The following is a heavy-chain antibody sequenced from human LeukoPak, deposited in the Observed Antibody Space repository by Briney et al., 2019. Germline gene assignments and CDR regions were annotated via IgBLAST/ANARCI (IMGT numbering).Heavy chain of an antibody. CDR3: ARGSRLCSSTSCHFDY. CDR1: GGTISSSA. D-gene: IGHD2-2*01. V-gene: IGHV1-69*05. CDR2: IVPIFGTA. J-gene: IGHJ4*02. Sequence: SVKVSCKASGGTISSSAISWVRQAPGQGLEWMGRIVPIFGTANYAQKFEGRVTITTDESTSTAYMELSSLRSEDTAVYYCARGSRLCSSTSCHFDYWGQGTLVTVSS.